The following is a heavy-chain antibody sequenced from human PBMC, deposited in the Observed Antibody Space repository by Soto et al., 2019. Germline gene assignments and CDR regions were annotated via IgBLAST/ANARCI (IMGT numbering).Heavy chain of an antibody. CDR3: VHSKYTDFWSGYYSFYFDY. D-gene: IGHD3-3*01. V-gene: IGHV2-5*01. Sequence: SGPTLVNPTQTLTLTCTFSGFSLSTSGEGVGWIRQPPGKALEWLALIYWNDDKPYSPSLKNRLTVTKDASKNQVVLTMTNMDPVDTATLYCVHSKYTDFWSGYYSFYFDYWGQGTLVTVSS. CDR2: IYWNDDK. CDR1: GFSLSTSGEG. J-gene: IGHJ4*02.